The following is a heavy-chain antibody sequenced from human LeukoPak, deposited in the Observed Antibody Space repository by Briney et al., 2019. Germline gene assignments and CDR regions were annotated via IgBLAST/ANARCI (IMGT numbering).Heavy chain of an antibody. CDR1: GFTFSSYA. CDR3: ARVRAPLSIAVAGTSDY. CDR2: ISYDGSNK. D-gene: IGHD6-19*01. J-gene: IGHJ4*02. Sequence: AGGSLRLSCAASGFTFSSYAMHWVRQAPGKGLEWVAVISYDGSNKYYADSVKGRFTISRDNSKNTLYLQMNSLRAEDTAVYYCARVRAPLSIAVAGTSDYWGQGTLVTVSS. V-gene: IGHV3-30-3*01.